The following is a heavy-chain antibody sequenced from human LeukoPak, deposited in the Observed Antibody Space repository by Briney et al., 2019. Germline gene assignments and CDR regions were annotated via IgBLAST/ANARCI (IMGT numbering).Heavy chain of an antibody. D-gene: IGHD3-10*01. V-gene: IGHV4-31*03. Sequence: SETLSLTCTVSGGSISSGGYYWSWLRQHPGKGLEWIGYVYYSGSTYYNPSLKSRVTISVDTSKNQFSLKLSSVTAADTAVYYCANYGSGSYRFDPWGQGTLVTVSS. CDR3: ANYGSGSYRFDP. CDR1: GGSISSGGYY. CDR2: VYYSGST. J-gene: IGHJ5*02.